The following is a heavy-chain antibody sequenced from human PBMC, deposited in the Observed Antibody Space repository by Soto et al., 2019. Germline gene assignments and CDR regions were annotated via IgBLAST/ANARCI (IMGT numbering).Heavy chain of an antibody. D-gene: IGHD3-3*01. CDR1: GFAFSGYW. Sequence: EVQLVESGGGLVQPGGSLRLSCAASGFAFSGYWMHWVRQAPGEGLVWVSRINNDGSNTNYADFVKGRFTITRDNAKNPVYMEMYSRGAEDMVVYYRASSYDFWGGYRGVDYWGQGNQVTVSS. CDR2: INNDGSNT. J-gene: IGHJ4*02. CDR3: ASSYDFWGGYRGVDY. V-gene: IGHV3-74*01.